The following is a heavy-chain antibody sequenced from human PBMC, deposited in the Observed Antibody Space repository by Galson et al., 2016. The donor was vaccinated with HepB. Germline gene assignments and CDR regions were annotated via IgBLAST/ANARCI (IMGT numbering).Heavy chain of an antibody. CDR2: IDPSDSHT. CDR1: GYSFDSYW. D-gene: IGHD3-10*01. J-gene: IGHJ5*02. CDR3: AGFTRMVRGNLNWLDP. Sequence: QSGAEVKKPGESLRISCQGSGYSFDSYWISWVRQMPGKGLEWMGTIDPSDSHTNYTPSFQGHVTISVDKSISTAYLQWSSVKASDTAIYYWAGFTRMVRGNLNWLDPWGQGTLVTVSS. V-gene: IGHV5-10-1*01.